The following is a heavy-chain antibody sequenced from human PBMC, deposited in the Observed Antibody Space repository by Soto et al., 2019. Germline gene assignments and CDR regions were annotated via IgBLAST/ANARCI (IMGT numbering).Heavy chain of an antibody. J-gene: IGHJ4*02. CDR1: GFTFSSYW. D-gene: IGHD3-22*01. CDR2: INRDGNEK. CDR3: ARAPDGSGSYYYFDG. Sequence: GGSLRLSCAASGFTFSSYWMSWVRQAPGKGLQWVANINRDGNEKYYVDSLKGRFTISRDNAENSLYLQMNTLRAEDTAVYYCARAPDGSGSYYYFDGWGRGTLVTVSS. V-gene: IGHV3-7*03.